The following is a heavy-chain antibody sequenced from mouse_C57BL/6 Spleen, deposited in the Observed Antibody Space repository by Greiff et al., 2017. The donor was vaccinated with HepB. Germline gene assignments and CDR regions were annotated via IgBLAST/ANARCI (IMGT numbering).Heavy chain of an antibody. CDR3: ASAGDYAMDY. Sequence: VQLQQSGPELVKPGASVKISCKASGYTFTDYYMNWVKQSHGKSLEWIGDINPNNGGTSYNQKFKGKATLTVDKSSSTAYMELRSLTSEDSAVYYCASAGDYAMDYWGQGTSVTVSS. J-gene: IGHJ4*01. V-gene: IGHV1-26*01. CDR1: GYTFTDYY. CDR2: INPNNGGT.